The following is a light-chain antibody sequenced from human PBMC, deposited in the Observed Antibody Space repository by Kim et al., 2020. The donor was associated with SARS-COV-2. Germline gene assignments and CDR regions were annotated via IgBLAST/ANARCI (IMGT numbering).Light chain of an antibody. Sequence: GSVGDGVTITCQASQDISNYLNWYQQRPGKAPKLLIYDASNLKTGVPSRFSGSGSGTHFTFTISNLQPEDIAAYYCQQYDNLPITFGQGTRLEIK. CDR3: QQYDNLPIT. J-gene: IGKJ5*01. CDR2: DAS. CDR1: QDISNY. V-gene: IGKV1-33*01.